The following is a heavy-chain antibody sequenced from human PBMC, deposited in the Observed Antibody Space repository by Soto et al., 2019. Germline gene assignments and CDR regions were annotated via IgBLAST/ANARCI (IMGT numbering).Heavy chain of an antibody. Sequence: GESLKISCKGSGYSFAGYWITWVRQKPGKGLEWMGRIDPSDSQTYYSPSFRGLVTISVTKSITTVFLQWSNLRASDTAMYYCARQIYDSDTGPNFQYYFDSWGQGTPVTVSS. CDR1: GYSFAGYW. D-gene: IGHD3-22*01. CDR3: ARQIYDSDTGPNFQYYFDS. CDR2: IDPSDSQT. J-gene: IGHJ4*02. V-gene: IGHV5-10-1*01.